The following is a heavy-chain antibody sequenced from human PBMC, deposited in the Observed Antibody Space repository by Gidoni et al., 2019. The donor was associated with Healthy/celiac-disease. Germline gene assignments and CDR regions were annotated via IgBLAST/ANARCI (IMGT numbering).Heavy chain of an antibody. Sequence: QLHLQESGPGLAKPSETPSLTCTVSGGSISSSSYYWGWIRQPPGKGLELIGSIYYSGITYYNPSLKSRDTISVNTSKNQFSLKLSAVTAADTAVYYGAGHDYGDMLGSWFDPWGQGTLVTVSS. CDR2: IYYSGIT. V-gene: IGHV4-39*01. CDR1: GGSISSSSYY. D-gene: IGHD4-17*01. J-gene: IGHJ5*02. CDR3: AGHDYGDMLGSWFDP.